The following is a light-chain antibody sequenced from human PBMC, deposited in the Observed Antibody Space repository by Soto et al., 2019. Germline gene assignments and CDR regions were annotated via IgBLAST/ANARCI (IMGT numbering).Light chain of an antibody. CDR2: GAS. V-gene: IGKV3-15*01. CDR1: QSVSSN. Sequence: EIVMTQSPATLSVSPGERATLSCRASQSVSSNLAWYQQKPGQAPRLLIYGASTRATGIPARFSGSGSGTEFNPTISTLKSEDFAVYYCQQYNNWRWNLGQGTKV. CDR3: QQYNNWRWN. J-gene: IGKJ1*01.